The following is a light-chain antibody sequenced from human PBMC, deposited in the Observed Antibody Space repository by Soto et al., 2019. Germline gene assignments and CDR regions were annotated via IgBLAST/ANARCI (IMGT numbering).Light chain of an antibody. J-gene: IGKJ2*01. CDR1: QTIRTF. V-gene: IGKV1-39*01. CDR2: EAS. CDR3: QQSYSAPHT. Sequence: DIQMTQSPSSLSASVGDRVPITCRSSQTIRTFLNWYQQKPGKDPKLLIYEASSFKSGVPSRFSGSGSGTDFTLSISTLHPEDFATYHCQQSYSAPHTFGQGTKLEIK.